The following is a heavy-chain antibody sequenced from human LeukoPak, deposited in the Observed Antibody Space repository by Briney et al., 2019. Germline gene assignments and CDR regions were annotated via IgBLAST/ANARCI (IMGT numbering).Heavy chain of an antibody. Sequence: ETLSLTCAVYGGSFSGYYWSWTRQPPGKGLEWVSAISGSGGSTYYADSVKGRFTISRDNSRNTLYLQMNSLRAEDTAVYYCARRVVYYFDYWGQGTLVTVSS. D-gene: IGHD2-15*01. CDR3: ARRVVYYFDY. V-gene: IGHV3-23*01. J-gene: IGHJ4*02. CDR1: GGSFSGYY. CDR2: ISGSGGST.